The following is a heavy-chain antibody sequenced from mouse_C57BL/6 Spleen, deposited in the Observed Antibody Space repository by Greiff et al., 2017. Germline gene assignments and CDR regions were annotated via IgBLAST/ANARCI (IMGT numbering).Heavy chain of an antibody. CDR3: ASYYYAIDY. J-gene: IGHJ4*01. CDR1: GYTFTDYN. V-gene: IGHV1-22*01. CDR2: INPNNGGT. Sequence: EVQLVESGPELVKPGASVKMSCKASGYTFTDYNMHWVKQSHGKSLEWIGYINPNNGGTSYNQKFKGKATLTVNKSSSTAYMELRSLTSEDSAVYYCASYYYAIDYWGQGTSVTVSS.